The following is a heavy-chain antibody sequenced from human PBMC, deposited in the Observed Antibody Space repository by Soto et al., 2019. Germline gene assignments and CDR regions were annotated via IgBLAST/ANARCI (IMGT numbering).Heavy chain of an antibody. D-gene: IGHD3-9*01. Sequence: EVQLVPSGAEVKKPGESLRISCKGSGYSFTSYWISWVRQMPGKGLEWMGRIDPSDSYTNYSPSFQGHVTISADKSISTAYLQWSSLKASDTAMYYCARGGGHYDILTGYYYYWGQGTLVTVSS. CDR2: IDPSDSYT. CDR3: ARGGGHYDILTGYYYY. CDR1: GYSFTSYW. J-gene: IGHJ4*02. V-gene: IGHV5-10-1*01.